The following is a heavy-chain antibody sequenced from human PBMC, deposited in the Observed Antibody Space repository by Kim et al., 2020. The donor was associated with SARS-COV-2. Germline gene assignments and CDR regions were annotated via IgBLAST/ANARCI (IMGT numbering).Heavy chain of an antibody. J-gene: IGHJ4*02. Sequence: DGRQTSYGDSGRGRFTISRDNAKNSLYLQMNSRTGEDTAVDYCSRCCGLDYWGQGAQVTVSS. CDR3: SRCCGLDY. V-gene: IGHV3-7*03. CDR2: DGRQT. D-gene: IGHD6-25*01.